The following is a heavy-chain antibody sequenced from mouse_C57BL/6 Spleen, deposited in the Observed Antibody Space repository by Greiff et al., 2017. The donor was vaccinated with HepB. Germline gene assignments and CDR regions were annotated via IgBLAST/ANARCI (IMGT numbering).Heavy chain of an antibody. CDR2: ISYDGSN. Sequence: EVQLQESGPGLVKPSQSLSLTCSVTGYSITSGYYWNWIRQFPGNKLEWMGYISYDGSNNYNPSLKNRISITRDTSKNQFFLKLNSVTTEDTATYYCARDLYGNYDFDYWGQGTTLTVSS. D-gene: IGHD2-1*01. J-gene: IGHJ2*01. V-gene: IGHV3-6*01. CDR1: GYSITSGYY. CDR3: ARDLYGNYDFDY.